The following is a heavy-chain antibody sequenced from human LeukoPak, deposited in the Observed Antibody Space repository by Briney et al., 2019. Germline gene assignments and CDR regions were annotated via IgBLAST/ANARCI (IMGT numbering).Heavy chain of an antibody. V-gene: IGHV3-11*01. J-gene: IGHJ4*02. CDR3: ARDLSGVAGYTYGRGIDY. Sequence: GGSLRLSCAASGFTFSDYYMSWIRQAPGKGLEWVLYISSSGSTIYYADSVKGRFTISRDNAKNSLYLQMNSLRAEDTAVYYCARDLSGVAGYTYGRGIDYWGQGTLVTVSS. CDR2: ISSSGSTI. D-gene: IGHD5-18*01. CDR1: GFTFSDYY.